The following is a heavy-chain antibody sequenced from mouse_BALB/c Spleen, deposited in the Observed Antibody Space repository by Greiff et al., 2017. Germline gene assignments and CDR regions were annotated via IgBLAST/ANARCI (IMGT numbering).Heavy chain of an antibody. Sequence: VLLVESGPGLVQPSQSLSITCTASGFSLTSYGVHWVRQSPGKGLEWLGVIWSGESTDYNAAFISRLSISKDNSKSQVFFKMNSLQADDTAIYYCARRPYDYDGFAYWGQGTLVTVSA. CDR2: IWSGEST. V-gene: IGHV2-4-1*01. CDR3: ARRPYDYDGFAY. D-gene: IGHD2-4*01. J-gene: IGHJ3*01. CDR1: GFSLTSYG.